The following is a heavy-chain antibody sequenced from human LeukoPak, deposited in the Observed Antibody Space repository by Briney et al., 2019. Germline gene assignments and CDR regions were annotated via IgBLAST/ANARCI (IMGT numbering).Heavy chain of an antibody. CDR1: GFTLSSYA. Sequence: PGGSLRLSCAASGFTLSSYAMSWVCQAPGKGLEWVSAISGSGGSTYYADSVKGRFTISRHNSKNTLYLQMNSLRAEDTAVYYCAKDTQWLVLLGPSDYWGQGTLVTVSS. CDR2: ISGSGGST. J-gene: IGHJ4*02. D-gene: IGHD6-19*01. V-gene: IGHV3-23*01. CDR3: AKDTQWLVLLGPSDY.